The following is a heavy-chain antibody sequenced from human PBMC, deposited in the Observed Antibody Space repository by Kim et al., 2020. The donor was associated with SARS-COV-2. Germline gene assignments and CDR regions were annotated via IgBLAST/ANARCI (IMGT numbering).Heavy chain of an antibody. D-gene: IGHD3-22*01. V-gene: IGHV1-3*04. CDR2: INIGNANT. Sequence: ASVKVSCKASGFTFTNYAIQWVRQAPGQRLEWMGWINIGNANTKYSQKFQGRVTIIRDTFANTAYMELSSLTSEDTAVYYCARERDSNGYQFDYWGQGTLVTVSS. CDR1: GFTFTNYA. J-gene: IGHJ4*02. CDR3: ARERDSNGYQFDY.